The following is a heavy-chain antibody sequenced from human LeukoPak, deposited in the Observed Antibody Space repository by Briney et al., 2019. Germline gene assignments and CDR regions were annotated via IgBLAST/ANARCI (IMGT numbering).Heavy chain of an antibody. J-gene: IGHJ4*02. Sequence: SETLSLTCAVYGGSFSGYYWSWIRQHPGKGLEWIGEINHSGSSNYNPSLKSRVTISVDTSKNQFSLKLSSVTAADTAVYFCARDYYDSSGYYISKYFDYWGQGTLVTVSS. V-gene: IGHV4-34*01. CDR1: GGSFSGYY. CDR2: INHSGSS. CDR3: ARDYYDSSGYYISKYFDY. D-gene: IGHD3-22*01.